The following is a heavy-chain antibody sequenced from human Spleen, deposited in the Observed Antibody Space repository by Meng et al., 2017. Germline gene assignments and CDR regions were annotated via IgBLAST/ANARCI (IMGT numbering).Heavy chain of an antibody. CDR1: GGSISTRDW. D-gene: IGHD1-14*01. CDR2: IYHSGRA. V-gene: IGHV4-4*02. Sequence: QVQVQEAGPGLVKPSGPLSLTCAVSGGSISTRDWWTWVRQPPGKGLEWIGEIYHSGRANYIPTLKSRVTISVDKSKNQFSLDLRSVIAADTAVYFCARNLVGSSLDYWGQGTLVTVSS. CDR3: ARNLVGSSLDY. J-gene: IGHJ4*02.